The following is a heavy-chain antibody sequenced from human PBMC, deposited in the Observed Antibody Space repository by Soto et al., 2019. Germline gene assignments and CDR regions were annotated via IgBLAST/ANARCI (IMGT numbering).Heavy chain of an antibody. J-gene: IGHJ4*02. CDR3: ARGSVYVLWSGYFDF. CDR1: GGSISSSGYS. V-gene: IGHV4-30-2*06. Sequence: KPSETLSLTCAVSGGSISSSGYSWNWIRQSPGKGLEWIGYIYHSGSTNYNPSLRSRVTISLDGSKNQFSLKLTSVTAADTAVYYCARGSVYVLWSGYFDFWGQGSLVTSPQ. CDR2: IYHSGST. D-gene: IGHD3-3*01.